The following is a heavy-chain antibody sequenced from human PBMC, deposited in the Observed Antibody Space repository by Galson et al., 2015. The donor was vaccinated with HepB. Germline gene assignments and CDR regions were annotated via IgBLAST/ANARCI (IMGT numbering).Heavy chain of an antibody. CDR3: AHRWGDYGPFDY. CDR1: GFSLTTYGVA. V-gene: IGHV2-5*02. Sequence: PALVKPTQTLTLTCTFSGFSLTTYGVAVGWIHQSPGKALEWLALIYWDDDKRYSPSLKSRLTVTKDTSKSQVALTMTDMDPMDTATYYCAHRWGDYGPFDYWGQGALVTVSS. CDR2: IYWDDDK. D-gene: IGHD4-17*01. J-gene: IGHJ4*02.